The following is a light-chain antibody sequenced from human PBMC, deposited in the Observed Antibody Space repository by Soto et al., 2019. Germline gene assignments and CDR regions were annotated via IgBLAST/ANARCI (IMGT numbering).Light chain of an antibody. J-gene: IGLJ1*01. CDR1: SSDVGGYNY. CDR3: SSYTSSSTSYV. Sequence: QSVLTQPASVSGSPGQSITVSCTGTSSDVGGYNYVSWYQQHPGKAPKLVIYDVTNRPSGVSNRFSGSESGNTASLTISGLQAEDEADYYCSSYTSSSTSYVFGSGTKV. V-gene: IGLV2-14*01. CDR2: DVT.